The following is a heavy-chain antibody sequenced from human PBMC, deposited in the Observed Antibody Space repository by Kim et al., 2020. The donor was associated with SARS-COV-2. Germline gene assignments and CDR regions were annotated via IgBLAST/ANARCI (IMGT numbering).Heavy chain of an antibody. CDR3: ARGGGISYYYYYGMDV. D-gene: IGHD6-13*01. CDR1: GGSISSGGYY. Sequence: SETLSLTCTVSGGSISSGGYYWSWIRQHPGKGLEWIVYIYYSGSTYYNPSLKSRVTISVDTSKNQFSLKLSSVTAADTAVYYCARGGGISYYYYYGMDVWGQGTTVTVSS. V-gene: IGHV4-31*03. CDR2: IYYSGST. J-gene: IGHJ6*02.